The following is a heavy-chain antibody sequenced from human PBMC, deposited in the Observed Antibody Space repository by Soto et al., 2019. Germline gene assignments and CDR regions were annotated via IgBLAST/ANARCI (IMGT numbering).Heavy chain of an antibody. V-gene: IGHV3-23*01. CDR2: ISADGSNT. CDR1: GFTISSYG. CDR3: VAGYSDGG. D-gene: IGHD5-12*01. J-gene: IGHJ4*02. Sequence: EVQLLESGGGLIQPGGSLRLSCAASGFTISSYGMSWVRQAPGKGLEWVSAISADGSNTYYADSVRGRFTVSRDNSKYALYLQMSALRAEDTAVYYWVAGYSDGGGARGTLVTVSS.